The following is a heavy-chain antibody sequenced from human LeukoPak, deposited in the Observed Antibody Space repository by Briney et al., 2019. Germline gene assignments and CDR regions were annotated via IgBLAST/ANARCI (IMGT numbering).Heavy chain of an antibody. CDR2: IYYSGST. V-gene: IGHV4-31*03. Sequence: KTSETLSLTCTVSGGSISSGGYYWSWIRQHPGKGLEWIGYIYYSGSTYYNPSLKSRVTISVDTSKNQFSLKLSSVTAADTAVYYCARFYYFGWGFDYYWGQGALVTVSS. J-gene: IGHJ4*02. D-gene: IGHD3-10*01. CDR3: ARFYYFGWGFDYY. CDR1: GGSISSGGYY.